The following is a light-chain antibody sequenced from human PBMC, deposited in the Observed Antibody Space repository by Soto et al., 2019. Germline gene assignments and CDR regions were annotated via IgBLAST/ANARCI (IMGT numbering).Light chain of an antibody. J-gene: IGKJ5*01. CDR1: QSVSSSY. V-gene: IGKV3-20*01. Sequence: EIVLTQSPGTLSLSPGERATLSCRASQSVSSSYLAWYQQKPGQAPRLLIYGASSRATGIPDRFSGSGSGTDFTLTISRLEPEDFAVYYCKQYGSSITCGQGTRLEI. CDR3: KQYGSSIT. CDR2: GAS.